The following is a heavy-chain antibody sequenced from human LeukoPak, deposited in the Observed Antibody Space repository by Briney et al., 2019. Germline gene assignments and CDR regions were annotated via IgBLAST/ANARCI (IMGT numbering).Heavy chain of an antibody. J-gene: IGHJ4*02. D-gene: IGHD3-3*01. V-gene: IGHV1-18*01. CDR1: GXXXXXYG. CDR2: ISAYNGNT. Sequence: ASVKVSXKAXGXXXXXYGISWVRQAPGQGLEWMGWISAYNGNTNYAQNLQGRVTMTTDTSTSTAYMELRSLRSDDTAVYYCARGPSITIFGVVNDYWGQGTLVTVSS. CDR3: ARGPSITIFGVVNDY.